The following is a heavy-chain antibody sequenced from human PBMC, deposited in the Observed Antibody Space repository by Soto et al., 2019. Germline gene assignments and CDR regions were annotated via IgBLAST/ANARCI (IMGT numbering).Heavy chain of an antibody. V-gene: IGHV4-30-4*01. D-gene: IGHD2-21*02. CDR1: GGSISSGDYY. Sequence: SETLSLTCAVSGGSISSGDYYWSWIRQPPGKGLEWIGYIYYSGSTYYNPSLKSRVTISVDTSKNQFSLKLSSVTAADTAVYYCARGSTVVTAHEYFQHWGQGTLVTVSS. CDR2: IYYSGST. J-gene: IGHJ1*01. CDR3: ARGSTVVTAHEYFQH.